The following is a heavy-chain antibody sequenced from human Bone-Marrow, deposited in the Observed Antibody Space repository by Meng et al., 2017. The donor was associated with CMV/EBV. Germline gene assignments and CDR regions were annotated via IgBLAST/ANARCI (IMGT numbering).Heavy chain of an antibody. V-gene: IGHV3-23*01. CDR3: AKPPPHYYDTSGYQLVSFYFAY. J-gene: IGHJ4*02. Sequence: GESLKISCSASGFTFRSYAMSWVRQAPGKGLEWVSTIRGTGDYTYNADSEKGRFSISRDNSKNTLYLEMNSLRADDTAVYYCAKPPPHYYDTSGYQLVSFYFAYWGQGTLVTVSS. CDR1: GFTFRSYA. D-gene: IGHD3-22*01. CDR2: IRGTGDYT.